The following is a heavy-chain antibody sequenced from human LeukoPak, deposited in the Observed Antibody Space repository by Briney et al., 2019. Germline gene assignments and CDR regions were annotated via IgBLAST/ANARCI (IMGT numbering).Heavy chain of an antibody. CDR3: AATLSFPVTRSADYS. D-gene: IGHD3-3*01. Sequence: SVKVSCKASGGTLRNYDISWVRQAPGQGLEWMGGIIPIFGTANYAQKFQGRVTITADESTSTAYMQLSSLRSEDTAVYYCAATLSFPVTRSADYSGGEGTMVTVSS. J-gene: IGHJ3*01. V-gene: IGHV1-69*13. CDR1: GGTLRNYD. CDR2: IIPIFGTA.